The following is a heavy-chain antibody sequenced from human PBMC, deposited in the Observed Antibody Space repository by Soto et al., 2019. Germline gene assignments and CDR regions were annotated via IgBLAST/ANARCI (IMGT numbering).Heavy chain of an antibody. D-gene: IGHD4-17*01. V-gene: IGHV4-4*07. J-gene: IGHJ4*02. Sequence: PSETLSLTCTVSGGSISSYYWSWIRQPAGKGLEWIGRIYTSGGTNYNPSLESRVTMSVDTSKKQFSLKLSSVIAADTAVYYCARDTRYGVLDYWGQGTLVTVSS. CDR2: IYTSGGT. CDR3: ARDTRYGVLDY. CDR1: GGSISSYY.